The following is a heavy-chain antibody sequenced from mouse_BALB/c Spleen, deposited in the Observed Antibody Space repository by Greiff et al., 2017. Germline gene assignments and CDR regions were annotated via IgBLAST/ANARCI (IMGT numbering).Heavy chain of an antibody. CDR3: TISPYYGSSDYAMDY. V-gene: IGHV14-3*02. D-gene: IGHD1-1*01. CDR1: GFNIKDTY. Sequence: EVQLQQSGAELVKPGASVKLSCTASGFNIKDTYMHWVKQRPEQGLEWIGRIDPANGNTKYDPKFQGKATLTADKSSSTAYMELRSLTSEDSAVYYCTISPYYGSSDYAMDYWGQGTSVTVSS. CDR2: IDPANGNT. J-gene: IGHJ4*01.